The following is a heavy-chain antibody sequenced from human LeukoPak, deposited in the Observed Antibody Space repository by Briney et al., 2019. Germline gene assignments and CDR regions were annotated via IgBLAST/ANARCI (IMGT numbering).Heavy chain of an antibody. CDR2: IYHSGST. J-gene: IGHJ4*02. CDR3: ARGSDFWSGYRLDY. D-gene: IGHD3-3*01. Sequence: PSETLSLTCAVSGGPISSGGYSWSWIRQPPGKGLEWIGYIYHSGSTYYNPSLKSRVTISVDRSKNQFSLKLSSVTAADTAVYYCARGSDFWSGYRLDYWGQGTLVTVSS. CDR1: GGPISSGGYS. V-gene: IGHV4-30-2*01.